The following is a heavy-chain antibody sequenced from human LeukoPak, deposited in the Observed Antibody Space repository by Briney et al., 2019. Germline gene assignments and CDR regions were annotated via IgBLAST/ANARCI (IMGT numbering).Heavy chain of an antibody. CDR1: GYTFTSYG. J-gene: IGHJ4*02. CDR3: ARDYRRAYSSSCVGY. V-gene: IGHV1-18*04. Sequence: PSVKVSCQASGYTFTSYGISWVRQAPGQGLEWMGWISAYNGNTNYAQKLQSRVTMTTDTSTSTAYMELRSLRSDDTAVYYCARDYRRAYSSSCVGYWGQGTLVTVSS. CDR2: ISAYNGNT. D-gene: IGHD6-13*01.